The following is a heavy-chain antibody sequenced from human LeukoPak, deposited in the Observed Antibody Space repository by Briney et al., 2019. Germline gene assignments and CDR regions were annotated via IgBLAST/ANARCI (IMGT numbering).Heavy chain of an antibody. CDR2: IRYDGSNK. CDR1: GFTFSNYG. CDR3: AKWYYGSGSLIQYYYYYYMDV. V-gene: IGHV3-30*02. J-gene: IGHJ6*03. D-gene: IGHD3-10*01. Sequence: GGSLRLSCAASGFTFSNYGMHWVRQAPGKGLEWVAFIRYDGSNKYYADSVKGRFTISRDNSKNTLYLQMNSLRAEDTAVYYCAKWYYGSGSLIQYYYYYYMDVWGKGTTVTISS.